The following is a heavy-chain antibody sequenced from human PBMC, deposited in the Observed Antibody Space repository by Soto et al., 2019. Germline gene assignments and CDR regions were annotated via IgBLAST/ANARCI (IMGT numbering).Heavy chain of an antibody. J-gene: IGHJ5*01. D-gene: IGHD3-10*01. V-gene: IGHV4-39*01. CDR3: ARHAKVYYASGSYDYWFDS. CDR1: GGSISSSSYY. Sequence: PSETLSLTCTVSGGSISSSSYYWGWIRQPPGKGLEWIGSIYYSGSTYYNPSLKSRVSISVDTSKNQFSLRLSSVTAADTAIYYCARHAKVYYASGSYDYWFDSCGQGTSVIVSA. CDR2: IYYSGST.